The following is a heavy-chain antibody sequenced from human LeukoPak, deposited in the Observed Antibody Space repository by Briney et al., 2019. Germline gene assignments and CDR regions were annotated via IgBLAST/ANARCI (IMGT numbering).Heavy chain of an antibody. V-gene: IGHV4-34*01. CDR2: INHSGST. CDR3: ARLGGSGYYYYFDY. D-gene: IGHD3-22*01. Sequence: SETLSLTCAVYGGSFSGYYWSWIRQPPGKGLEWIGEINHSGSTNYNPSLKGRVTISVDTSKNQFSLKLGSVTAADTAVYYCARLGGSGYYYYFDYWGQGTLVTVSS. CDR1: GGSFSGYY. J-gene: IGHJ4*02.